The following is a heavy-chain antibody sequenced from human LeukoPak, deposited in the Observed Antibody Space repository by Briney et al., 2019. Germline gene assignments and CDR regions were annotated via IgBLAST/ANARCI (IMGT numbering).Heavy chain of an antibody. CDR2: ICSGDTT. D-gene: IGHD3-10*01. CDR1: GFTVSTNY. J-gene: IGHJ4*02. CDR3: ASILRSSSGYYFDY. Sequence: QSGGSLRLSCAASGFTVSTNYMSWVRQAPGKGLEWVSVICSGDTTFYADSVRGKFTISRDNSKNTLYLQMNSLRAEDTAVYYCASILRSSSGYYFDYWGQGTLVTVSS. V-gene: IGHV3-66*01.